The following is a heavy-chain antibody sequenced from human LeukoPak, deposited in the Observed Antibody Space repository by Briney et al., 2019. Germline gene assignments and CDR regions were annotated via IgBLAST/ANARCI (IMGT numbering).Heavy chain of an antibody. D-gene: IGHD3-22*01. CDR3: ARVYYYDSSGYNYHYYGMDV. V-gene: IGHV1-69*01. J-gene: IGHJ6*02. Sequence: GASVKVSCKASGGTFSSYAISWVRQAPGQGLEWMGGIIPIFGTANYAQKSQGRVTITADESTSTAYMELSSLRSEDTAVYYCARVYYYDSSGYNYHYYGMDVWGQGTTVTVSS. CDR1: GGTFSSYA. CDR2: IIPIFGTA.